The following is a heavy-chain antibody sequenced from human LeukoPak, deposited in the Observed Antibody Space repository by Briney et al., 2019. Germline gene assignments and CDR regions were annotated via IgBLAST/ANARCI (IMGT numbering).Heavy chain of an antibody. CDR1: GFTFDDYA. J-gene: IGHJ4*02. V-gene: IGHV3-43D*04. D-gene: IGHD6-6*01. CDR3: AKDLDSSSSPGGFDY. Sequence: PGGSLRLSCAASGFTFDDYAMDWVRQAPGKGLEWVSLISWDGGSTYYADSVKGRFTISRDNGKNSLYLQMNSLRAEDTALYYCAKDLDSSSSPGGFDYWGQGTLVTVSS. CDR2: ISWDGGST.